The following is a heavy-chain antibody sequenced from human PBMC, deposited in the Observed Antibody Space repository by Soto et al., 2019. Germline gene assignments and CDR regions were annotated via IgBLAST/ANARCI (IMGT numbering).Heavy chain of an antibody. CDR1: GFTFSSYS. Sequence: VGSLRLSCAASGFTFSSYSMNWVRQAPGKGLEWVSSISSSSSYIYYADSVKGRFTISRDNAKNSLYLQMNSLRAEDTAVYYCARDKRDFWSGYWPQNYYGMDVWGQGTTVTVSS. CDR3: ARDKRDFWSGYWPQNYYGMDV. V-gene: IGHV3-21*01. CDR2: ISSSSSYI. J-gene: IGHJ6*02. D-gene: IGHD3-3*01.